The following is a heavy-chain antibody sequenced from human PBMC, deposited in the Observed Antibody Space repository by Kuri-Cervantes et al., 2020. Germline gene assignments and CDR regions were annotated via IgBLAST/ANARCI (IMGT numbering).Heavy chain of an antibody. D-gene: IGHD3-10*01. V-gene: IGHV3-7*01. Sequence: GGSLRLSCAASGFTFTNYWMSWVRQAPGKGLEWVASIKQDGSEKYSLDSVRGRFTFSRDNAKNSLFLQMNSLRAEDTAVYYCVRESPEWKVQGIMTFWGQGTLVTVSS. CDR2: IKQDGSEK. CDR3: VRESPEWKVQGIMTF. CDR1: GFTFTNYW. J-gene: IGHJ4*02.